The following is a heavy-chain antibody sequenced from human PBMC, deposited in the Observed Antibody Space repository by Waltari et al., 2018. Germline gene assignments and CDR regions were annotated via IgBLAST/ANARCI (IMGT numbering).Heavy chain of an antibody. CDR3: ARDYYYSIDY. J-gene: IGHJ4*02. CDR1: GFSLGSYW. CDR2: IVRDGSIT. Sequence: EVQLVESGGGLVQPGGSLRLSCAASGFSLGSYWMKGVRQAPGKWLVWVSRIVRDGSITSYADSVKGRFTISRDNAKNTLYLQMNSLRDEDTAVYYCARDYYYSIDYWGQGTVVTVSS. D-gene: IGHD3-10*01. V-gene: IGHV3-74*01.